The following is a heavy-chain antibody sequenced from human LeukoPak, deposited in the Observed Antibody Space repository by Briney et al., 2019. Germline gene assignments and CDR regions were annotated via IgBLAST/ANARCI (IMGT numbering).Heavy chain of an antibody. Sequence: GGSLRLSCAASGFTFSNAWMNWVRQAPGKGLEWVSAISGSGGSTYYADSVKGRFTISRDNSKNTLYLQMNSLRAEDTAVYYCAKDGQAPGYDFWSGYYRFYFQHWGQGTLVTVSS. V-gene: IGHV3-23*01. D-gene: IGHD3-3*01. J-gene: IGHJ1*01. CDR3: AKDGQAPGYDFWSGYYRFYFQH. CDR1: GFTFSNAW. CDR2: ISGSGGST.